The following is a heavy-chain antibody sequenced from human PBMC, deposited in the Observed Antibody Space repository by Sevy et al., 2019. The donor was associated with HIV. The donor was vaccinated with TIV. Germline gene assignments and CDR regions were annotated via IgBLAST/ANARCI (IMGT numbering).Heavy chain of an antibody. Sequence: ASVKVSCKASGYTFTSYDINWVRQATGQGLEWMGWMNPNSGNTGDAQKFQGRVTMTRNTSISTAYMELSSLRSEDTAVYYCARDASVSGAYCSSTSCYSSGMDVWGQGTTVTVSS. CDR3: ARDASVSGAYCSSTSCYSSGMDV. CDR2: MNPNSGNT. J-gene: IGHJ6*02. CDR1: GYTFTSYD. V-gene: IGHV1-8*01. D-gene: IGHD2-2*01.